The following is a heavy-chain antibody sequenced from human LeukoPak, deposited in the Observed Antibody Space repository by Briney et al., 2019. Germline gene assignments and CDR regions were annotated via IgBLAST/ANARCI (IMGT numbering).Heavy chain of an antibody. Sequence: GGSLRLSCAASGFTFSSYWMSWVRQAPGKGLEWVANIKQDGSEKYYVDSVKGRFTISRDNAKNSLYLQMNSLRAEDTAVYYCARDVDYYGSGSFDYWGQGTLVTVSS. J-gene: IGHJ4*02. CDR1: GFTFSSYW. CDR2: IKQDGSEK. CDR3: ARDVDYYGSGSFDY. V-gene: IGHV3-7*01. D-gene: IGHD3-10*01.